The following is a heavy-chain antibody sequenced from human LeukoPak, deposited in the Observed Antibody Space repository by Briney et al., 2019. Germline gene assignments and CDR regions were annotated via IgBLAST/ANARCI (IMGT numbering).Heavy chain of an antibody. J-gene: IGHJ4*02. D-gene: IGHD3-10*01. CDR1: GFTFSDYG. CDR2: ISDSGGNT. CDR3: AKFGGPFIY. V-gene: IGHV3-23*01. Sequence: PGGSLRVSCAASGFTFSDYGMNWVRQAPGKGLEWVSAISDSGGNTYYADSVKGRFTISRDNSKNTLSLQMNSLRAEDTAVYYCAKFGGPFIYWGQGTLVTVSS.